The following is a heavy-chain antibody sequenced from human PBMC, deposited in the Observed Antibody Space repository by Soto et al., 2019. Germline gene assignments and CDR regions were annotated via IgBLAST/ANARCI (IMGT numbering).Heavy chain of an antibody. CDR2: INHSGST. CDR1: GGSFSGYY. V-gene: IGHV4-34*01. J-gene: IGHJ4*02. CDR3: ARVFLVVVAAIFSPERKYYFDY. Sequence: ASETLSLTCAVYGGSFSGYYWSWIRQPPGKGLEWIGEINHSGSTNYNPSLKSRVTISVDTSKNQFSMKLRSVTAADTTVYYSARVFLVVVAAIFSPERKYYFDYWGQGTLVTVSS. D-gene: IGHD2-15*01.